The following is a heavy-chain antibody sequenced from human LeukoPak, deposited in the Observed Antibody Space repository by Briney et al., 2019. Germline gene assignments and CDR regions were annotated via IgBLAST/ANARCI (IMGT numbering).Heavy chain of an antibody. D-gene: IGHD1-1*01. CDR2: IYYDGST. J-gene: IGHJ6*04. CDR1: GGSVSSGSYY. CDR3: ARDRYNWNDVMGDYYYYGMDV. Sequence: SETLSLTCTVSGGSVSSGSYYWSWVRQPPGRGLEWLGYIYYDGSTNYNPSLKSRVTISVDTSKNQFSLKLSSVTAADTAVYYCARDRYNWNDVMGDYYYYGMDVWGKGTTVTVSS. V-gene: IGHV4-61*01.